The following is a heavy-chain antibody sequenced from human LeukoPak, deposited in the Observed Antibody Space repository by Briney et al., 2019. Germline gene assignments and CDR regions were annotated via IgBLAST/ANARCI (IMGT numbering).Heavy chain of an antibody. V-gene: IGHV5-10-1*01. J-gene: IGHJ3*02. CDR2: IDPGDSYT. Sequence: GESLRISCKGSGYSFTTYLIGWVRQMPGKGLEWMGRIDPGDSYTNYSPSFQGHVTISADKSISTAYLQWSSLKASDTAMYYCARTYGSGIGNAFDIWGQGTMVTVSS. CDR3: ARTYGSGIGNAFDI. CDR1: GYSFTTYL. D-gene: IGHD3-10*01.